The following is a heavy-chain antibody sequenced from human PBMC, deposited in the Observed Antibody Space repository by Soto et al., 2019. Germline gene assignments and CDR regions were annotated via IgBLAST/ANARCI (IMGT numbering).Heavy chain of an antibody. CDR2: IYPGDSDT. CDR1: GYAFSRYW. V-gene: IGHV5-51*01. J-gene: IGHJ5*02. D-gene: IGHD2-8*02. Sequence: GDSLKISCQGSGYAFSRYWIAWVRQMPGKGMEWMGLIYPGDSDTRYSPSFQGQVTISVDKSITTAYLQWSSLKASDTAMYYCARGYCTATICDPWFDPWGQGTLDTVST. CDR3: ARGYCTATICDPWFDP.